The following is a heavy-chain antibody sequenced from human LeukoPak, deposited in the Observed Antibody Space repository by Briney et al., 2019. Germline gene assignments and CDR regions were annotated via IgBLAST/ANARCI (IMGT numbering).Heavy chain of an antibody. D-gene: IGHD7-27*01. V-gene: IGHV4-34*01. CDR3: AKQGKKSAFDF. Sequence: SETLSLTCAVYGGSFSGYYWTWIRQPPGKRLEWIGEIDHSGNTNYNPSLKSRVTVSVDPSKNQFSLKMTSLTAADTAVYYCAKQGKKSAFDFWGQGTPVTVSS. CDR1: GGSFSGYY. J-gene: IGHJ4*02. CDR2: IDHSGNT.